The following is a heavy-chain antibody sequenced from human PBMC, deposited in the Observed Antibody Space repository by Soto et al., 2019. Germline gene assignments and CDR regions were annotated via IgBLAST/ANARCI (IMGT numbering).Heavy chain of an antibody. CDR3: AREIERLLGY. CDR1: GFTFSSYA. D-gene: IGHD3-3*01. Sequence: VESGGGVVQPGRSLRLSFAASGFTFSSYAMHWVRQAPGKGLEWVAVISYDGSNKYYADSVKGRFTISRDNSKNTLYLQMNSLRAEDTAVYYCAREIERLLGYWGQGTLVTVSS. V-gene: IGHV3-30-3*01. J-gene: IGHJ4*02. CDR2: ISYDGSNK.